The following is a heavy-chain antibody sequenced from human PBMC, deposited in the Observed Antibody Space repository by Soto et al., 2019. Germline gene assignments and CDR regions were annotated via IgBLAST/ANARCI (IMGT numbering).Heavy chain of an antibody. CDR3: AKMTFTIFGALAHRGMEV. CDR2: IIPIFGTA. J-gene: IGHJ6*01. V-gene: IGHV1-69*06. D-gene: IGHD3-3*01. CDR1: GGTFSSYA. Sequence: GASVKVSCKASGGTFSSYAISWVRQAPVQVLEWMVGIIPIFGTANYERKFQGRVTITADKSTSTAYMEMISLRSEDTAVYYCAKMTFTIFGALAHRGMEVWGQGTTVTVSS.